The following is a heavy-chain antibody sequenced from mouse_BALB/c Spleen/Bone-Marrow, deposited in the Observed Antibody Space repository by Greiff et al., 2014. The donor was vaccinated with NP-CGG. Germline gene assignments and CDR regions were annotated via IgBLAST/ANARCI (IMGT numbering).Heavy chain of an antibody. CDR2: ISSGSSTI. Sequence: EVKLMESGGGLVQPGGSQKLSCAASGFTFSSFGMHWVRQAPEKGLEWVAYISSGSSTIYYADTVKGRFTISRDNPKNTLFLQMTSLRSEDTAMYYCARDRYDEYFDVWGAGTTVTVSS. CDR1: GFTFSSFG. CDR3: ARDRYDEYFDV. D-gene: IGHD2-14*01. V-gene: IGHV5-17*02. J-gene: IGHJ1*01.